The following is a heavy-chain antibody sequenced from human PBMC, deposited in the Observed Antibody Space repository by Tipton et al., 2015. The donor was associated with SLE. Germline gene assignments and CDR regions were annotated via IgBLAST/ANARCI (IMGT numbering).Heavy chain of an antibody. CDR2: IYYREGT. Sequence: TLSLTCTVSGDSINSYYWSWIRQPPGEGLEWIGYIYYREGTNYSPSLKSRVTISVDTSKNQFSLKLSSVTAADTAVYYCARGTRIMITFGGVNYFDYWGQGTLVTVSS. V-gene: IGHV4-59*08. CDR1: GDSINSYY. CDR3: ARGTRIMITFGGVNYFDY. D-gene: IGHD3-16*01. J-gene: IGHJ4*02.